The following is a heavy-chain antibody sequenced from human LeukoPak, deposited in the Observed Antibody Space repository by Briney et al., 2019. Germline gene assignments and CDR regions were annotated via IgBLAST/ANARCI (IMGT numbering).Heavy chain of an antibody. CDR3: ATSIAAIIFDY. V-gene: IGHV1-69*05. Sequence: ASVKVSCKASGGTFSSYAISWVRQAPGQGLEWMGGIIPIFGTANYAQKFQGRVTITTDESTSTAYMELSSLRSEDTAVYYCATSIAAIIFDYWGQGTLVTVSS. J-gene: IGHJ4*02. CDR1: GGTFSSYA. CDR2: IIPIFGTA. D-gene: IGHD6-6*01.